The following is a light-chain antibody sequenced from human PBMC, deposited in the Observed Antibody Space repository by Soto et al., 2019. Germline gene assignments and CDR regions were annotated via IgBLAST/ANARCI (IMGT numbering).Light chain of an antibody. V-gene: IGKV3-15*01. J-gene: IGKJ4*01. CDR3: QQYNDWPLT. Sequence: EKVMTQSPAALSVSPGERATLSCRASQSVNSNLAWYQRKPGQAPRLLLYGASTRATGIPARFSCSASGTECTLTISSLQSEDSAVYYCQQYNDWPLTFGGGTKVEIK. CDR1: QSVNSN. CDR2: GAS.